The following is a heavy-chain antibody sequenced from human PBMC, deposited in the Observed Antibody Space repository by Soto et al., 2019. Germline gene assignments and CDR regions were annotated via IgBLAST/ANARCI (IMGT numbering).Heavy chain of an antibody. J-gene: IGHJ4*02. V-gene: IGHV3-30-3*01. Sequence: PWGSLVLSCASSDFTFSSYAMHWVRQAPGKGLEWVAVISYDGSNKYYADSVKGRFTISRDNSKNTLYLQMNSLRAEDTAVYYCARVFNLYSSSWYSYFDYWGQGTLVTVSS. CDR2: ISYDGSNK. CDR1: DFTFSSYA. CDR3: ARVFNLYSSSWYSYFDY. D-gene: IGHD6-13*01.